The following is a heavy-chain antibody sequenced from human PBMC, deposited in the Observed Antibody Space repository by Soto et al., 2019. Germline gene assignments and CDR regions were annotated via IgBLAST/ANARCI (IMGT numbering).Heavy chain of an antibody. CDR2: IYYSGST. J-gene: IGHJ4*02. Sequence: QVQLQESGPGLVKPSQTLSLTCTVSGGSISSGGYYWSWIRQHPGKGLEWIGYIYYSGSTYYNPSLKSRVTISVDTSKNQFSLKLSSVTAADRAVYYCARVLGGHYVWGSYRPYFDYWGQGTLVTVSS. V-gene: IGHV4-31*03. D-gene: IGHD3-16*02. CDR1: GGSISSGGYY. CDR3: ARVLGGHYVWGSYRPYFDY.